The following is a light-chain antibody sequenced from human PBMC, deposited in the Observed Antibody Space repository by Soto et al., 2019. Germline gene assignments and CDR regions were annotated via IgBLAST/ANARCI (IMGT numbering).Light chain of an antibody. CDR1: QSVSSSF. V-gene: IGKV3-20*01. J-gene: IGKJ2*01. CDR2: GAS. Sequence: EIVLTQSPGTLSLSPGERATLSCRASQSVSSSFLAWYQQKPGQAPRLLIHGASSRATGIPDRFSGSGSGTDFPLTISRLEPEDFAVYYCQQFGGSPPYTFGQGTKLDIK. CDR3: QQFGGSPPYT.